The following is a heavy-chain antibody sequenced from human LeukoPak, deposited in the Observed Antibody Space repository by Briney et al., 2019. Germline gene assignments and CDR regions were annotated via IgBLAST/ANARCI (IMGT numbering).Heavy chain of an antibody. D-gene: IGHD4-11*01. CDR3: TRRGTATTERFDY. V-gene: IGHV4-59*08. J-gene: IGHJ4*02. CDR1: GGSISSYY. CDR2: IYYSGST. Sequence: PSETLSLTCTVSGGSISSYYWSWIRQPPGKGLEWIGYIYYSGSTNYNPSLKSRVTISVDTSKNQFSLKLSSVTAADTAVYYCTRRGTATTERFDYWGQGTLVTVSS.